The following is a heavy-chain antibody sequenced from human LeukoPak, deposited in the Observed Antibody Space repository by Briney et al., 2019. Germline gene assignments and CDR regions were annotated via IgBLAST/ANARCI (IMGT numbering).Heavy chain of an antibody. V-gene: IGHV3-7*01. CDR3: ARESFAARWD. D-gene: IGHD6-6*01. CDR2: IKQDGSQK. CDR1: EFTFSTYE. J-gene: IGHJ4*02. Sequence: PGGSLRLSCAASEFTFSTYETHWVRQAPGKGLEWVANIKQDGSQKYYVDSVKGRFTISRDNANNLLYLLMNSLRAEDTAVYYCARESFAARWDWGQGTLVTVSS.